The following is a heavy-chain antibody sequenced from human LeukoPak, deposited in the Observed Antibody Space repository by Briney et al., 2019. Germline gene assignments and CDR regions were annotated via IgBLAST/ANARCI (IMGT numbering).Heavy chain of an antibody. V-gene: IGHV4-30-2*01. D-gene: IGHD4-17*01. CDR2: IYHSGST. Sequence: SETLSLTCAVSGGSISSGGYSWSWLRQRPGKGLEWIGYIYHSGSTYYNPSLKSRVTISLDTSKNQFSLKLSSVTAADTAVYYCASGQGTVTTHWGQGTLVTVSS. CDR3: ASGQGTVTTH. CDR1: GGSISSGGYS. J-gene: IGHJ4*02.